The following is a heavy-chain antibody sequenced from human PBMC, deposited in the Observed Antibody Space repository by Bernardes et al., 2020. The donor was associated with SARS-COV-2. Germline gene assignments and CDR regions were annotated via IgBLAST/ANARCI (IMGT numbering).Heavy chain of an antibody. CDR1: GGSINSYY. D-gene: IGHD6-6*01. V-gene: IGHV4-4*07. Sequence: SETLSLTCTVSGGSINSYYWSWIRQPAGKGLEWIGRIHTIGSTNYNPTPKSRVTMSVDMSKNQFSLRLSSVTAAATAVYYCARVVPYTTSSYYFDYWGQGTLVTVSS. CDR2: IHTIGST. J-gene: IGHJ4*02. CDR3: ARVVPYTTSSYYFDY.